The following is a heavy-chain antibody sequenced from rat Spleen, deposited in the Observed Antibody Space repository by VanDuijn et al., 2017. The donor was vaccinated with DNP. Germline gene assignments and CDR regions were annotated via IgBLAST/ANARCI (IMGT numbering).Heavy chain of an antibody. D-gene: IGHD1-1*01. J-gene: IGHJ2*01. Sequence: QVQLKESGPGLVQPSQTLSLTCSVSGFSLTNHHVHWFRQPSGKVMEWLVVVWIGGTTHLSYIFKSRVSINRDTSNNQVFLKVNSLQAEDTATYYCARDGQWDYLDYWGQGVMVTVAS. CDR2: VWIGGTT. V-gene: IGHV2-30*01. CDR3: ARDGQWDYLDY. CDR1: GFSLTNHH.